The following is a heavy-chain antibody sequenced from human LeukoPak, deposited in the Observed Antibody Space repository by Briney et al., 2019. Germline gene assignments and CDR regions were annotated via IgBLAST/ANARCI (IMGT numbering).Heavy chain of an antibody. Sequence: GASVKVSCKASGYTFTRYGIRWVRQAPGQGLQWMGWISAYNGNTNYAQKIQGRVTMTTDTSTSTAYMELRSLRSDDTAVYYCARDSLLWFGELSTPHDAFDIWGQGTMVTVSS. J-gene: IGHJ3*02. V-gene: IGHV1-18*01. CDR2: ISAYNGNT. CDR3: ARDSLLWFGELSTPHDAFDI. D-gene: IGHD3-10*01. CDR1: GYTFTRYG.